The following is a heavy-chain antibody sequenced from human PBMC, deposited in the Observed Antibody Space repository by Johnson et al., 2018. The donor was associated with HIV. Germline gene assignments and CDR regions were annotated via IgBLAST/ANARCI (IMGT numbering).Heavy chain of an antibody. V-gene: IGHV3-30-3*01. CDR1: GFTFSSYA. CDR2: ISYDGSNK. J-gene: IGHJ3*02. D-gene: IGHD6-13*01. CDR3: AKVAVATAAGGVALDI. Sequence: QVQLVESGGGVVQPGRSLRLSCAASGFTFSSYAMHWVRQAPGKGLEWVAVISYDGSNKYYADSVKGRFTISRDNSKNTLYLQMNSLRAEDTAVYYCAKVAVATAAGGVALDIWG.